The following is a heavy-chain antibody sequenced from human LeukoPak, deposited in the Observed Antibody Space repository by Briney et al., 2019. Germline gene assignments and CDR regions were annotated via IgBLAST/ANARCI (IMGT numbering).Heavy chain of an antibody. V-gene: IGHV3-33*01. Sequence: PGRSLRLSCAASGFTFSSYGVHWVRQAPGKGLEWVAVIWYDGSNKYYADSVKGRFTISRDNSKNTLYLQMNSLRAEDTAVYYCAREDSSSWSPRFDYWGQGTLVTVSS. D-gene: IGHD6-13*01. CDR2: IWYDGSNK. CDR1: GFTFSSYG. J-gene: IGHJ4*02. CDR3: AREDSSSWSPRFDY.